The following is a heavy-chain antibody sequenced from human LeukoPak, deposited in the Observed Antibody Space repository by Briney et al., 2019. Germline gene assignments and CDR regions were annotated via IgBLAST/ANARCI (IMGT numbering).Heavy chain of an antibody. CDR1: GFTFSNYW. J-gene: IGHJ4*02. CDR2: INSDGSSR. V-gene: IGHV3-74*01. Sequence: GGSLRLSCAASGFTFSNYWMHWVRQAPGKGLVWVSRINSDGSSRNYAAAVKGRFTISRDNAKNTLYLQMNSLRAEDTAVYYCASASSHRIAAGGDYWGQGTLVTVSS. D-gene: IGHD6-13*01. CDR3: ASASSHRIAAGGDY.